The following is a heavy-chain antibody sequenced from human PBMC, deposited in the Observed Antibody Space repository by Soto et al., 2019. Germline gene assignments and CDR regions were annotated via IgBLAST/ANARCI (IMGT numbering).Heavy chain of an antibody. CDR1: GYTFTSYG. D-gene: IGHD2-8*01. CDR2: ISASNGNT. J-gene: IGHJ6*02. V-gene: IGHV1-18*01. Sequence: ASVKVSCKASGYTFTSYGFSWVRQAPGQGLELMGWISASNGNTNYAQKLQGRITMTTDTSTGTAYMELRSLRSYDTATYYCARYSVLYCRDGLCYQFYYYFAMDVWGQGTTDNVSS. CDR3: ARYSVLYCRDGLCYQFYYYFAMDV.